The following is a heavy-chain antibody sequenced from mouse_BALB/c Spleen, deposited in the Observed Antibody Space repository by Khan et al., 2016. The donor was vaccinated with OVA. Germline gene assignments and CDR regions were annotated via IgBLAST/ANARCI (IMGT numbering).Heavy chain of an antibody. J-gene: IGHJ4*01. D-gene: IGHD2-10*01. CDR2: IWSDGST. Sequence: QVQLKQSGPGLVAPSQSLSITCTISGFSLTNYGVHWVRQPPGKGLEWLVVIWSDGSTSYNSALNSRLIISKDNSKSQVFLKMNSLQTDETAMYYCARQPYYHYYIMDYWGQGTSVTVSS. CDR1: GFSLTNYG. V-gene: IGHV2-6-1*01. CDR3: ARQPYYHYYIMDY.